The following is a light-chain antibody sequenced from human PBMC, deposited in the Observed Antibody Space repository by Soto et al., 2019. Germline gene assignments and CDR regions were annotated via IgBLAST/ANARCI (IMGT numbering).Light chain of an antibody. CDR3: QRYNSAPQT. V-gene: IGKV1-27*01. Sequence: DIQMTQSPSSLSASVGDRVTVTCRASQDIANSVAWYQQKPGEVPKLLLYAASTLQSGVPSRFSGSGSGTDFTLIISSLQPEDVATYYCQRYNSAPQTFGQGTKVEIK. CDR1: QDIANS. CDR2: AAS. J-gene: IGKJ1*01.